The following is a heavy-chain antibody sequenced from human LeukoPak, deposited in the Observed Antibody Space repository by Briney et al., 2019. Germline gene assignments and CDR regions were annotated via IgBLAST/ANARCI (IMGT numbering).Heavy chain of an antibody. J-gene: IGHJ3*02. V-gene: IGHV3-23*01. CDR1: GFTFSSYA. CDR2: ISGSGGST. CDR3: AKYEVESRSSGAFDI. Sequence: GRSLRLSCAASGFTFSSYAMSWVRQAPGKGLEWVSAISGSGGSTYYADSVKGRFTISRDNSKNTLYLQMNSLRAEDTAVYYCAKYEVESRSSGAFDIWGQGTMVTVSS. D-gene: IGHD3-3*01.